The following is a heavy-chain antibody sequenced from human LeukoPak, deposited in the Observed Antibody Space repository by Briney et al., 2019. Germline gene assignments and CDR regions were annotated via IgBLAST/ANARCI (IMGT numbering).Heavy chain of an antibody. CDR2: IIPIFGTA. V-gene: IGHV1-69*13. Sequence: SVKVSCKASGGTFSSYAISWVRQAPGQGLEWMGGIIPIFGTANYAQRFQGRVTITADESTSTAYMELSSLRSEDTAVYYCARSLWFGELLGPYYYYYGMDVWGQGTTVTVSS. J-gene: IGHJ6*02. D-gene: IGHD3-10*01. CDR1: GGTFSSYA. CDR3: ARSLWFGELLGPYYYYYGMDV.